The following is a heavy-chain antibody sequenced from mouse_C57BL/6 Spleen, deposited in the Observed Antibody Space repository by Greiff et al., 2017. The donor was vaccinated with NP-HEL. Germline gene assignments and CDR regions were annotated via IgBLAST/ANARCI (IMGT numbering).Heavy chain of an antibody. CDR2: ISYDGSN. Sequence: DVKLLESGPGLVKPSQSLSLTCSVTGYSITSGYYWNWIRQFPGNKLEWMGYISYDGSNNYNPSLKNRISITRDTSKNQFFLKLNSVTTEDTATYYCAVSSPGYFDVWGTGTTVTVSS. CDR3: AVSSPGYFDV. J-gene: IGHJ1*03. V-gene: IGHV3-6*01. CDR1: GYSITSGYY. D-gene: IGHD1-1*01.